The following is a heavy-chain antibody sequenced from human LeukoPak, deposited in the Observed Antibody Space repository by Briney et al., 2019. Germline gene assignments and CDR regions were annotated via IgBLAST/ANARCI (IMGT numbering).Heavy chain of an antibody. CDR1: GFTFSTYA. CDR2: ISGSGGST. J-gene: IGHJ2*01. Sequence: GGSLRLSCAASGFTFSTYAMSWVRQAPGKGLEWVSAISGSGGSTYYADSVKGRFTISRDNSKNTLYLQMNSLRAEDTAVYYCAKDRTLGYCSSTSCRYWYFDLWGRGTLVTVSS. CDR3: AKDRTLGYCSSTSCRYWYFDL. V-gene: IGHV3-23*01. D-gene: IGHD2-2*01.